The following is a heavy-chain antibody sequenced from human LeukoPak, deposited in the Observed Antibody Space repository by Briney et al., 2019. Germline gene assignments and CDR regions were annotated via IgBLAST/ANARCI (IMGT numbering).Heavy chain of an antibody. CDR3: AKQNGAAVISHFDY. D-gene: IGHD2-21*01. J-gene: IGHJ4*02. V-gene: IGHV3-23*01. Sequence: GGSLRLSCAASGFTFSSYAMSWVRQAPGKGLEWVSGISGSGGNTFYADSVKGRFTISRDNSKNTLYLQMNSLRAEDTAVYYCAKQNGAAVISHFDYWGQGTLVTVSS. CDR2: ISGSGGNT. CDR1: GFTFSSYA.